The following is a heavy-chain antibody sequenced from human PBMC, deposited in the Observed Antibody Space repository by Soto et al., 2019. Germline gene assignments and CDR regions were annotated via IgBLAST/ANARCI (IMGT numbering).Heavy chain of an antibody. D-gene: IGHD3-22*01. CDR3: ATPGGNYYDSSGYLY. CDR2: ISSSSSYI. V-gene: IGHV3-21*01. J-gene: IGHJ4*02. CDR1: GFTFSSYS. Sequence: VQLVESGGGLVKPGGSLRLSCAASGFTFSSYSMNWVRQAPGKGLEWVSSISSSSSYIYYADSVKGRFTISRDNAKNSLYLQMNSLRAEDTAVYYCATPGGNYYDSSGYLYWGQGTLVTVSS.